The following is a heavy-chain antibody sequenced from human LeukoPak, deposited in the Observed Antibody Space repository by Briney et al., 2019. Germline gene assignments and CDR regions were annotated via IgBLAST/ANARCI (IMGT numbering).Heavy chain of an antibody. CDR2: MNPNSGNT. D-gene: IGHD5-18*01. CDR3: ARKRGYSYDLDY. J-gene: IGHJ4*02. V-gene: IGHV1-8*01. CDR1: GYTFTSYD. Sequence: ASVKVSCKASGYTFTSYDINRVRQATGKGLEWLGWMNPNSGNTGYAQKFQGRVTMTRNTSISTAYMELSSLRSEDTAVYYCARKRGYSYDLDYWGQGTLVTVSS.